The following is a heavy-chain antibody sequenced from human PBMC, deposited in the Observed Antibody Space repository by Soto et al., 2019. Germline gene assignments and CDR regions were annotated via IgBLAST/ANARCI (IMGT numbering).Heavy chain of an antibody. V-gene: IGHV1-69*01. CDR3: GRGGGKRSRGWFDP. D-gene: IGHD3-16*01. Sequence: QVQLVQSGAEVKKPGSSVKVSCKASGGTFSSYAISWVRQAPGQGLEWMGGIIPIFGTANYAQKFQGRVTINADESRRTADVELSSLGSGDTAVYYGGRGGGKRSRGWFDPWGQGTLVTVSS. CDR1: GGTFSSYA. CDR2: IIPIFGTA. J-gene: IGHJ5*02.